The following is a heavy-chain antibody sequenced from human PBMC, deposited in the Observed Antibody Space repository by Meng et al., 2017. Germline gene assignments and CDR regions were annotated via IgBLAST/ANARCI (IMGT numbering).Heavy chain of an antibody. Sequence: GGSLRLSCAASAFNFSSYAMHWVRQAPGKGLEWVAVMSYDGGNKYYADSVKGRITISRDNSKNTLYLQINSLRAEDTDVYYCAREFSASSGWLESYYFDYWGQATLVTVSS. D-gene: IGHD6-19*01. CDR3: AREFSASSGWLESYYFDY. J-gene: IGHJ4*02. V-gene: IGHV3-30*04. CDR1: AFNFSSYA. CDR2: MSYDGGNK.